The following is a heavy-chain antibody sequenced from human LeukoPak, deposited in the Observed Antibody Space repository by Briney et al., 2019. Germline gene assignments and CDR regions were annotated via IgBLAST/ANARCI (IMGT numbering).Heavy chain of an antibody. CDR2: ISSSSSYI. V-gene: IGHV3-21*01. CDR3: ARYERSIAAANY. Sequence: GGSLRLSCAASGFTFSSYSMNWVRQAPGKGLEWVSSISSSSSYIYYADSVKGRFTISRDNAKNSLYLQMNSLRAEDTAVYYCARYERSIAAANYWGQGTLVTVSS. D-gene: IGHD6-13*01. J-gene: IGHJ4*02. CDR1: GFTFSSYS.